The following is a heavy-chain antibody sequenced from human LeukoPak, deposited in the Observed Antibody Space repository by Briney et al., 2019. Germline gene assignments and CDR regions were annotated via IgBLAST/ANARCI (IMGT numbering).Heavy chain of an antibody. CDR3: ARGFITGTSYFDY. D-gene: IGHD1-20*01. CDR1: GYTFTSNY. J-gene: IGHJ4*02. CDR2: INPNSGDT. V-gene: IGHV1-2*06. Sequence: ASVKVSCKASGYTFTSNYMHWVRQAPGQGLEWMGRINPNSGDTNYAQKFQGRVTMTRDTSISTAYMELSRLRSDDTAVYYCARGFITGTSYFDYWGQGTLVTVSS.